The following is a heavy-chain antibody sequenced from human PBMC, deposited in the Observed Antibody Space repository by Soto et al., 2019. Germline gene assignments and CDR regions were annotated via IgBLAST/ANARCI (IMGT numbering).Heavy chain of an antibody. CDR3: EGEDYYGTAYYGV. J-gene: IGHJ4*02. Sequence: SEALSVTSTVSCRSMSGYYWSWIRQPAGERLEWIGRIYTSGTTDFNPSLKGRVTMSVDTSKNQFSLKLTSVTAADTALYDGEGEDYYGTAYYGVWGQGAQVTVAS. D-gene: IGHD3-10*01. CDR2: IYTSGTT. CDR1: CRSMSGYY. V-gene: IGHV4-4*07.